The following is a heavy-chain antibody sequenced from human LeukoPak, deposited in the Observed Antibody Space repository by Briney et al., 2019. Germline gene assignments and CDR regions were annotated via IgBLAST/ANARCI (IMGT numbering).Heavy chain of an antibody. CDR1: GFTFSSYD. J-gene: IGHJ4*02. CDR2: IRYDGSNK. D-gene: IGHD6-13*01. Sequence: GGSLRLSCAASGFTFSSYDMHWVRQAPGKGLEWVAFIRYDGSNKYYADSVKGRFTISRDNSKNTLYLQMNSLRAEDTAVYYCATSFGPVIAAAGTGADWGQGTLVTVSS. CDR3: ATSFGPVIAAAGTGAD. V-gene: IGHV3-30*02.